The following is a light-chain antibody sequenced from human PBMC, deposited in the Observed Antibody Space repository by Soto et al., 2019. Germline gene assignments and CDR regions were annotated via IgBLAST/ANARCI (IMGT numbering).Light chain of an antibody. CDR3: TSFSRISTWV. CDR1: SSDVGGYNY. V-gene: IGLV2-14*03. Sequence: QSALTQPASVSGSPGQSITISCTETSSDVGGYNYVSWFQQHPGKAPKLKIYEVSNRPSGVSNRFSGSKSGYTASLTISELQAEDEADYYCTSFSRISTWVFGGGTKVTVL. J-gene: IGLJ3*02. CDR2: EVS.